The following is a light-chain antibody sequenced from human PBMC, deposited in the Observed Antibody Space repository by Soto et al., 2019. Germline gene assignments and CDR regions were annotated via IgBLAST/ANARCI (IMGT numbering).Light chain of an antibody. Sequence: EIVMTQSPATLSLSPGEGATLSCKASQSVTTYLAWYQQKPGQTPRLLIYDASIRAAGIPGRFSGSGSGTDFTLTISSLEPEDFAVYFCQQRSDWPLTFGGGTKVEMK. CDR2: DAS. V-gene: IGKV3-11*01. J-gene: IGKJ4*01. CDR3: QQRSDWPLT. CDR1: QSVTTY.